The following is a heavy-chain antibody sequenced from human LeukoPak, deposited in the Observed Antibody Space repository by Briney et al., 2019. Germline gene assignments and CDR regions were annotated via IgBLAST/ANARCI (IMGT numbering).Heavy chain of an antibody. CDR3: ARSYSTITMVRGFDP. J-gene: IGHJ5*02. V-gene: IGHV4-59*01. CDR2: IYYSGST. D-gene: IGHD3-10*01. Sequence: SETLSLTCTVSGGSISSYYWSWIRQPPGKGLEWIGYIYYSGSTNYNPSLKSRATISVDTSKNQFSLKLSSVTAADTAVYYCARSYSTITMVRGFDPWGQGTLVTVSS. CDR1: GGSISSYY.